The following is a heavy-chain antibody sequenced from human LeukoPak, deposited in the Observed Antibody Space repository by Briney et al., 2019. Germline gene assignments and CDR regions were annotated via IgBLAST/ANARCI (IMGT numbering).Heavy chain of an antibody. CDR3: AKARGTTGWLPYFDY. CDR1: GFTFSSYA. J-gene: IGHJ4*02. CDR2: VNDGGDNT. D-gene: IGHD6-19*01. Sequence: GGSLRLSCSASGFTFSSYAMSWVRQAPGKGLEWVSSVNDGGDNTYYADYLRGRFTVSRDNSRNTLWLQMNSQRAEDTAIYYCAKARGTTGWLPYFDYWGQGALVTVSS. V-gene: IGHV3-23*01.